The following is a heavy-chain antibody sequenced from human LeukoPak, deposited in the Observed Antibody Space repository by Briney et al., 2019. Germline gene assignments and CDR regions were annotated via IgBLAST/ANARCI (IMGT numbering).Heavy chain of an antibody. CDR2: IIPIFGTA. CDR1: GGTFSSYA. D-gene: IGHD2-15*01. J-gene: IGHJ4*02. CDR3: ARVTTRYCSGGSCQIFDY. Sequence: SVKVSCKASGGTFSSYAISWVRQAPGQGLEWMGGIIPIFGTANYAQKFQGRVTITADESTSTAYMELSSLRSEDTAVYYCARVTTRYCSGGSCQIFDYRGQGTLVTVSS. V-gene: IGHV1-69*01.